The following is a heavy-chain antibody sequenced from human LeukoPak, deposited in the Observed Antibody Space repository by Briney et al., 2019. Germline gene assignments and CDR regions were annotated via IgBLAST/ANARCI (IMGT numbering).Heavy chain of an antibody. CDR3: AKEMRFGSGGSCYRSFDS. D-gene: IGHD2-15*01. V-gene: IGHV3-48*01. Sequence: PSGGPRRLSCAASGSPFSTSSMSWVRRAPGKGPEWLSFISTSSITIFYADSVKGRYTISRDDSKNSLSIQMDSRRANDTAVYYCAKEMRFGSGGSCYRSFDSWGEGDLVSVSS. J-gene: IGHJ5*01. CDR1: GSPFSTSS. CDR2: ISTSSITI.